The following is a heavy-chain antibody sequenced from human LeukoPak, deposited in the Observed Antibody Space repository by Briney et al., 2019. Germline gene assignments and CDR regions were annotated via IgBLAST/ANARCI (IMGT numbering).Heavy chain of an antibody. CDR3: AKVIYTSGSPDY. Sequence: GGSLRLSCAASGFTFSDYYMSWIRQAPGKGLEWVSYISTSGNYIKDADPVKGRFTISRDNSRNTLYLQMNSLRAEDTAVYYCAKVIYTSGSPDYWGQGTLVTVSS. CDR1: GFTFSDYY. D-gene: IGHD3-10*01. J-gene: IGHJ4*02. V-gene: IGHV3-11*05. CDR2: ISTSGNYI.